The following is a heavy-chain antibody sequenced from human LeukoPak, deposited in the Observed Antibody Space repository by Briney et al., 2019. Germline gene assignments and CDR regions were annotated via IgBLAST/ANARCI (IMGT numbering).Heavy chain of an antibody. CDR3: ARDRSSYYDFWSGSRDY. CDR2: ISAYNGNT. Sequence: ASVKVSCKASGYTFTSYDINWVRQATGQGLEWMGWISAYNGNTNYAQKLQGRVTMTTDTSTSTAYMELRSLRSDDTAVYYCARDRSSYYDFWSGSRDYWGQGTLVTVSS. D-gene: IGHD3-3*01. CDR1: GYTFTSYD. J-gene: IGHJ4*02. V-gene: IGHV1-18*01.